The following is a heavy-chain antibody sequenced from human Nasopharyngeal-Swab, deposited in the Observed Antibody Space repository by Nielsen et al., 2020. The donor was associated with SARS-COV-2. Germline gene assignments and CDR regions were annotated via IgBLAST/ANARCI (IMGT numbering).Heavy chain of an antibody. Sequence: ASVKVSCKASGYTFNNDYIHWVRQAPGQGLVWMGMINPGSGGTTYAQKFQGRVTMTRDTSTSTVFMDLSSLRSEDTAVYYCARRGRCSGSSCDMDVWGQGTTVTVSS. V-gene: IGHV1-46*02. CDR1: GYTFNNDY. CDR2: INPGSGGT. CDR3: ARRGRCSGSSCDMDV. J-gene: IGHJ6*02. D-gene: IGHD2-2*01.